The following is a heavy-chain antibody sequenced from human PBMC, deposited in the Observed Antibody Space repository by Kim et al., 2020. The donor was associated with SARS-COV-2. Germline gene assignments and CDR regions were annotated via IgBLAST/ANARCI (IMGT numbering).Heavy chain of an antibody. D-gene: IGHD3-22*01. CDR1: GYTFTSYG. CDR3: ARPLHYYDSSGYYSGWWFHP. CDR2: ISAYNGNT. Sequence: ASVKVSCKASGYTFTSYGISWVRQAPGQGLEWMGWISAYNGNTNYAQKLQGRVTMTTDTSTSPAYMELRSLRSDDTAVYYCARPLHYYDSSGYYSGWWFHPWGQGTLGTVSS. J-gene: IGHJ5*02. V-gene: IGHV1-18*04.